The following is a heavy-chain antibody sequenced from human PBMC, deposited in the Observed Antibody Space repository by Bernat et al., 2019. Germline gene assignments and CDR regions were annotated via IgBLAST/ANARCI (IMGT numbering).Heavy chain of an antibody. CDR2: LNQDGSAQ. D-gene: IGHD5-12*01. CDR1: GFTFSSYW. V-gene: IGHV3-7*04. Sequence: EVQLVESGGGLVQPGGSLRLSCAASGFTFSSYWMSWVRQAPGKGLEWVANLNQDGSAQHYVDSVKGRFAISRDNARNSLYLQMNSLRAEDTAVYYCARVIQKGFTGYDHDYWGQGTLVTVSS. J-gene: IGHJ4*02. CDR3: ARVIQKGFTGYDHDY.